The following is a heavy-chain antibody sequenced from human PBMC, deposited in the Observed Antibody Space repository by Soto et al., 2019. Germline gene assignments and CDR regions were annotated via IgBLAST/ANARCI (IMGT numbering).Heavy chain of an antibody. Sequence: EVQLVESGGGLVQPGGSLRLSCAASRFTFSNAWMNWVRQAPGRGLEWVGRIKTKTEDGTTDYSAPVKGRFTISRDDSKNTLYLQMNSLRTDDTAVYYCTTDTRWAVAGSPTQDYRGQGTLVTVSS. CDR3: TTDTRWAVAGSPTQDY. D-gene: IGHD6-19*01. CDR1: RFTFSNAW. V-gene: IGHV3-15*07. J-gene: IGHJ4*02. CDR2: IKTKTEDGTT.